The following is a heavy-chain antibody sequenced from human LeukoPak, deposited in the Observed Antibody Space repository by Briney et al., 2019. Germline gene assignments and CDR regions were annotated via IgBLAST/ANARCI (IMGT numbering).Heavy chain of an antibody. D-gene: IGHD3-10*01. CDR1: GGSISSYY. CDR2: IYYSGST. V-gene: IGHV4-59*12. CDR3: ARGFLDGLDV. Sequence: SETLSLTCTVTGGSISSYYWSWIRQPPGKGLEWIGYIYYSGSTNYNPSLKSRVTISVDTSKNQFSLKLSSVAAADAAAYYCARGFLDGLDVWGQGTTVIVSS. J-gene: IGHJ6*02.